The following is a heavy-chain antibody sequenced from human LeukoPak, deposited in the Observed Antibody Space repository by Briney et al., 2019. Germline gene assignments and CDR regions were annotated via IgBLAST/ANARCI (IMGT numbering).Heavy chain of an antibody. J-gene: IGHJ4*02. CDR3: ASYPRNIPTPPFDY. V-gene: IGHV1-2*02. CDR2: INPINGDT. CDR1: GYTFTAQY. D-gene: IGHD2-21*01. Sequence: ASVKVSCRTSGYTFTAQYMHWLRQAPGQGLEWMGWINPINGDTKYAQSFLGRVTMTRDTSTTTAYMELSSLRSDDTAIYFCASYPRNIPTPPFDYWGQGTLVTVSS.